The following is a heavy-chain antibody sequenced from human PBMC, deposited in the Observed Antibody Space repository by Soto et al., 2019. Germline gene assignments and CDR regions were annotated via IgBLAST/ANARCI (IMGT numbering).Heavy chain of an antibody. V-gene: IGHV3-15*01. J-gene: IGHJ4*02. Sequence: EVQLLESGGGLVKPGGSLRLSCAASGFTFSNARMSWVRQAPGKGLEWVGRIKSKTDGGTTDYAAPVKGRFTISRDDSKTTLYLQMDSLKTDDTAVYYCTTVGFSTGGVPCWGQGTPVTVSS. D-gene: IGHD6-19*01. CDR3: TTVGFSTGGVPC. CDR1: GFTFSNAR. CDR2: IKSKTDGGTT.